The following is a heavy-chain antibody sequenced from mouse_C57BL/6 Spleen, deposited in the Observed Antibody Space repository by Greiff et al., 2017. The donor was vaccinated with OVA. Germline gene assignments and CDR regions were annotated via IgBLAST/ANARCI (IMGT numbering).Heavy chain of an antibody. D-gene: IGHD2-4*01. CDR1: GYTFTDYN. CDR2: INPNNGGT. J-gene: IGHJ2*01. Sequence: VQLQQSGPELVKPGASVKMSCKASGYTFTDYNMHWVKQSHGKSLEWIGYINPNNGGTSYNQKFKGKATLTVNKSSSTAYMELRSLTSEDSAVYYCARVGGLRPHFFDYWGQGTTLTVSS. V-gene: IGHV1-22*01. CDR3: ARVGGLRPHFFDY.